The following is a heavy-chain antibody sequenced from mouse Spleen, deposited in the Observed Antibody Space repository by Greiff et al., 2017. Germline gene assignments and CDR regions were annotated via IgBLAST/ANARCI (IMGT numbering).Heavy chain of an antibody. Sequence: VQLQQSGPELVKPGASVKISCKASGYSFTSYYIHWVKQRPGQGLEWIGWIYPGSGNTKYNEKFKGKATLTADTSSSTAYMQLSSLTSEDSAVYYCARGITTVAAFDYWGQGTTLTVSS. J-gene: IGHJ2*01. CDR2: IYPGSGNT. CDR3: ARGITTVAAFDY. V-gene: IGHV1-66*01. CDR1: GYSFTSYY. D-gene: IGHD1-1*01.